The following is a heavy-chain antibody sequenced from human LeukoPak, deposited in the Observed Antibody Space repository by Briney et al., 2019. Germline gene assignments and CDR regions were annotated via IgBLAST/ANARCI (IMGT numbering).Heavy chain of an antibody. CDR1: GGSIDSGDDY. V-gene: IGHV4-31*03. D-gene: IGHD6-25*01. Sequence: SETLSLTCTVSGGSIDSGDDYWSWIRQHPGEGLEWIGYIYYSGDTYYNPSLKSRVTISVDTSKNQFSLKLRSVTAADTAAYFCVAGIAAVEGYYPMDGWGPGRKVSVSS. CDR2: IYYSGDT. J-gene: IGHJ6*02. CDR3: VAGIAAVEGYYPMDG.